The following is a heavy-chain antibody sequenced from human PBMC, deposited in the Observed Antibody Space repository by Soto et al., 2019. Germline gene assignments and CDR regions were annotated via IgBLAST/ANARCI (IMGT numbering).Heavy chain of an antibody. V-gene: IGHV3-21*01. J-gene: IGHJ3*02. D-gene: IGHD3-10*01. CDR2: ISSSSSYI. CDR3: ARDCHPRYGSGSYYTADAFDI. CDR1: GFTFSSYS. Sequence: GGSLRLSCAASGFTFSSYSMNWVRQAPGKGLEWVSSISSSSSYIYYADSVKGRFTISRDNAKNSLYLQMNSLRAEDTAVYYCARDCHPRYGSGSYYTADAFDIWGQGTMVTVSS.